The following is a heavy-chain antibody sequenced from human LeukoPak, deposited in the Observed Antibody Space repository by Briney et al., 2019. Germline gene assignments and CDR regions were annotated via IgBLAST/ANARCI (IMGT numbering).Heavy chain of an antibody. Sequence: GGSLRLSCAGSGFTFDDYAMHWVRQAPGKGLEWVSGISWNSVTIAYADSVKGRFTISRDNAKNSLYLQMNSLRAVDTALYYCAKGKSWYYSDYWGQGTLVTVSS. CDR1: GFTFDDYA. CDR3: AKGKSWYYSDY. J-gene: IGHJ4*02. CDR2: ISWNSVTI. V-gene: IGHV3-9*01. D-gene: IGHD6-13*01.